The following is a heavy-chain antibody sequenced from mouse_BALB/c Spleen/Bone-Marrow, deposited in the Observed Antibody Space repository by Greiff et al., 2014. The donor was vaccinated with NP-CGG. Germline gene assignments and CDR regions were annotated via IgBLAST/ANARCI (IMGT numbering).Heavy chain of an antibody. CDR1: GFDFSRYW. CDR2: TNPDSSTI. CDR3: ARQGYYGYSDY. D-gene: IGHD1-2*01. Sequence: VQLQQSGGGLVQPGGSLKLSCAASGFDFSRYWMSWVRQAPGKGLEWIGETNPDSSTINYTPSLKDKFIISRDNAKNTLYLQMRKVRSEDTALYYCARQGYYGYSDYWGQGTTLTVSS. J-gene: IGHJ2*01. V-gene: IGHV4-1*02.